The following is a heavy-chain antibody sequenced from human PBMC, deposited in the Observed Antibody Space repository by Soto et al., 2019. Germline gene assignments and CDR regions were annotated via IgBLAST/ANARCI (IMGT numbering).Heavy chain of an antibody. J-gene: IGHJ4*02. CDR3: ARRVYDGSHFSYVDY. Sequence: QLQLQESGPGLVKPSETLSLTCTVSGASVSSGSYLWGWIRQPPGKGLEWIGSASYTGTTYLTPSLQSRVSISVDTSKSPFSLSLSSLTAADTAVYYCARRVYDGSHFSYVDYCGQGILVTVSS. CDR1: GASVSSGSYL. D-gene: IGHD3-22*01. V-gene: IGHV4-39*01. CDR2: ASYTGTT.